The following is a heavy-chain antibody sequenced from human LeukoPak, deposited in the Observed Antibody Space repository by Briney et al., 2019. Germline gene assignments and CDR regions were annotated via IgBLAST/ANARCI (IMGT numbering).Heavy chain of an antibody. Sequence: GGSLRLSCAASGFTVSGNYMSWVRQAPGKGLEWVSLLYGNSDTAYADSVKGRFTISRDNSKNTLYLQMNSLRAEDTAVYYCARVLVGALDYWGQGTLVTVSS. J-gene: IGHJ4*02. D-gene: IGHD1-26*01. CDR1: GFTVSGNY. CDR2: LYGNSDT. V-gene: IGHV3-53*01. CDR3: ARVLVGALDY.